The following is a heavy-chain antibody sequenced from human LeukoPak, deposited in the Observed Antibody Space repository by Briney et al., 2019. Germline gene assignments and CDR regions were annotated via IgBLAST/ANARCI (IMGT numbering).Heavy chain of an antibody. CDR1: GFIVSNKY. Sequence: GGSLRLSCAASGFIVSNKYMTWVRQAPGKGLEWVSLIYSDGRTYYADSVRGRCTISRDNSKNTLFLQMNRLRPEDAAVYYCAKAPVTTCRGAFCYPFDYWGLGTLVTVSS. CDR3: AKAPVTTCRGAFCYPFDY. J-gene: IGHJ4*02. D-gene: IGHD2-15*01. CDR2: IYSDGRT. V-gene: IGHV3-53*01.